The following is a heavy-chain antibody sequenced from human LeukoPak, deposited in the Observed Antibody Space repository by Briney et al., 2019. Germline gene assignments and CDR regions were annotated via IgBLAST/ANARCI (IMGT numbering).Heavy chain of an antibody. CDR1: VGTFSSYA. D-gene: IGHD1-7*01. CDR2: IIPIFGTA. V-gene: IGHV1-69*05. Sequence: ASVKVSCKASVGTFSSYAISWVRQAPGQGLEWMGGIIPIFGTANYAQKFQGRVTINKDESTRTAYMELSSLRSEDTAVYYCERGSTGTTFSFDYWGQGTLVTVSS. J-gene: IGHJ4*02. CDR3: ERGSTGTTFSFDY.